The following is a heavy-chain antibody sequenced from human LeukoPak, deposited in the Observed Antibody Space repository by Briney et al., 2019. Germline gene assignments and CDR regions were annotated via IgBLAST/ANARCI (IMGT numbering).Heavy chain of an antibody. V-gene: IGHV3-30*04. CDR2: ISYDGSNK. J-gene: IGHJ6*03. D-gene: IGHD6-19*01. Sequence: GGSLRLSCAAPGFTFSSYAMHWVRQAPGKGLEWVAVISYDGSNKYYADSVKGRFTISRDNSKNTLYLQMNSLRAEDTAVYYCARAGGSVAGHYYYYMDVWGKGTTATVSS. CDR1: GFTFSSYA. CDR3: ARAGGSVAGHYYYYMDV.